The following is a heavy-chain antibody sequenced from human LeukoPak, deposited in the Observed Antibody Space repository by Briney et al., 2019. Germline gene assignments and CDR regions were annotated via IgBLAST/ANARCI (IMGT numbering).Heavy chain of an antibody. CDR3: AMTWRNRLYDY. J-gene: IGHJ4*02. CDR2: IIPIFGTA. Sequence: SMLESCNAAAGGVAACAVLWVRRATGQGLEWMGGIIPIFGTANYAQKFQGRVTITADESTSTAYMELSSLRSEDTAVYYCAMTWRNRLYDYWGQGTLVTVSS. V-gene: IGHV1-69*01. D-gene: IGHD1-14*01. CDR1: AGGVAACA.